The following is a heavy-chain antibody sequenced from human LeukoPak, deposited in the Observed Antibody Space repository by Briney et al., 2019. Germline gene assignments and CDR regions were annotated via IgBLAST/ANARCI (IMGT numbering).Heavy chain of an antibody. CDR1: GFTFDDYA. Sequence: PGGFLRLSCAASGFTFDDYAMHWVRQGPGKGLEWVSGISWNSGSIGYADSVKGRFTISRDNAKNSLYLQMNSLRAEDTALYYCTKDMAGTTGAFDIWGQGTMVTVSS. CDR2: ISWNSGSI. V-gene: IGHV3-9*01. CDR3: TKDMAGTTGAFDI. D-gene: IGHD1-14*01. J-gene: IGHJ3*02.